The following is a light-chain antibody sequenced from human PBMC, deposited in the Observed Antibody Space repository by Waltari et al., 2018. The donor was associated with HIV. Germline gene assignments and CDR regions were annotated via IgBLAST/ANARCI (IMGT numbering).Light chain of an antibody. CDR1: RSVSSN. CDR3: QQYNNWPRT. V-gene: IGKV3-15*01. Sequence: EIVMTQSPATLSVSPGERATLSCRASRSVSSNLAWYQQTPGQAPRLLIYGAFTRATGIPARFSGSGSGTEFTLTISSLRSEDFVVYYCQQYNNWPRTVGQGTKLQIK. J-gene: IGKJ2*01. CDR2: GAF.